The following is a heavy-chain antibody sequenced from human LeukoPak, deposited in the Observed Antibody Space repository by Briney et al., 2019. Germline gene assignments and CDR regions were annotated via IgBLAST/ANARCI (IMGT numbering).Heavy chain of an antibody. Sequence: GASVKVSCKASGYTFTSYDINWVRQATGQGLEWMGWIKPNSGGTSYAQKFQGRVTMTRDTSITTAYMELSRVRSDDTAVYFCARSDSEGATNGYYWGPGTLVTVSS. CDR2: IKPNSGGT. D-gene: IGHD1-26*01. J-gene: IGHJ4*02. CDR1: GYTFTSYD. CDR3: ARSDSEGATNGYY. V-gene: IGHV1-2*02.